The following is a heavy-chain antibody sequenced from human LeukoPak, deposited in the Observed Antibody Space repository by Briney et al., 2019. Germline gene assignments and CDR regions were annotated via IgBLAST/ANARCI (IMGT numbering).Heavy chain of an antibody. J-gene: IGHJ6*03. Sequence: SETLSLTCTVSGGSISSYYWSWIRQPAGKGLEWIGRIYTSGSTNYNPSLKSRVTMSVDTSKNQFSLKLSSVTAADTAVYYCARDAGYHYDFWSGSAYYYHMDVWGKGTTVTVSS. CDR3: ARDAGYHYDFWSGSAYYYHMDV. V-gene: IGHV4-4*07. CDR1: GGSISSYY. D-gene: IGHD3-3*01. CDR2: IYTSGST.